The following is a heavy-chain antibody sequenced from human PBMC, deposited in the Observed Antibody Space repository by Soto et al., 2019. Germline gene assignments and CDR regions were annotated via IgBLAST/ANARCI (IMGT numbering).Heavy chain of an antibody. CDR2: IYYSGST. CDR1: GGSISSYY. Sequence: QVQLQESGPGLVKPSETLSLTCTVSGGSISSYYWSWIRQPPGKGLEWIGYIYYSGSTNYNPSLKSRVTISVDTSKNQFSLKLSSVTAADTAVYYCARVRESIASAGYGMDVWGQGTTVTVSS. V-gene: IGHV4-59*01. J-gene: IGHJ6*02. D-gene: IGHD6-13*01. CDR3: ARVRESIASAGYGMDV.